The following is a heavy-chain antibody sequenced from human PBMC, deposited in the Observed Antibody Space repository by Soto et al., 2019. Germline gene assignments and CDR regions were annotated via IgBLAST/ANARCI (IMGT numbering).Heavy chain of an antibody. Sequence: PSETLSLTCTVSGGSISSYYWSWIRQPPGKGLEWIGYIYYSGSTNYNPSLKSRVTISVDTSKNQFSLKLSSVTAADTAVYYCARLPPRQAGDSGHGTLVTVSS. CDR2: IYYSGST. D-gene: IGHD6-13*01. V-gene: IGHV4-59*08. CDR1: GGSISSYY. J-gene: IGHJ4*01. CDR3: ARLPPRQAGD.